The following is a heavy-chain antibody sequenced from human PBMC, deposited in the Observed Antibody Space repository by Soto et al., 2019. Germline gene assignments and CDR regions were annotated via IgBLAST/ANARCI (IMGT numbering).Heavy chain of an antibody. J-gene: IGHJ4*02. CDR3: ARDSSYGDYPPSLSDY. CDR1: GYTFTGYY. V-gene: IGHV1-2*02. Sequence: ASVKVSCKASGYTFTGYYMHWVRQAPGQGLEWMGWINPNSGGTNYAQKFQGRVTMTRDTSISTAYMELSRLRSDDTAVYYCARDSSYGDYPPSLSDYWGQGTLVTV. CDR2: INPNSGGT. D-gene: IGHD4-17*01.